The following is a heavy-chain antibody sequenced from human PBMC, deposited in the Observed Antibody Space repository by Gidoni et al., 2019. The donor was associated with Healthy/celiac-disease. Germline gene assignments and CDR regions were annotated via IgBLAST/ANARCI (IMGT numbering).Heavy chain of an antibody. Sequence: QVQLVESGGGVVQPGRSLRLSCAASGFTFSSYAMHWVRQAPGKGLEWVAVRSYDGSKKDYADSVKGRFTISRGNSKNTVYLQMNSLRAEDTAVYYCARDEEVPSYYGMDVWGQGTTVTVSS. CDR2: RSYDGSKK. CDR1: GFTFSSYA. J-gene: IGHJ6*02. CDR3: ARDEEVPSYYGMDV. V-gene: IGHV3-30*01.